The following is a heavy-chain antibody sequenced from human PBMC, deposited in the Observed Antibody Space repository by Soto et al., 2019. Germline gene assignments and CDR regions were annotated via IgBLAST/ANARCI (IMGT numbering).Heavy chain of an antibody. D-gene: IGHD3-9*01. J-gene: IGHJ4*02. V-gene: IGHV4-4*02. Sequence: PSETLSLTCAVSGGSISSSNWWSWVRQPPGKGLEWIGEIYHSGSTNYNPSLKSRVTISVDKSKNQFSLKLSSVTAADTAVYYCARESPDDILTGYYSWGQGTLVTVSS. CDR2: IYHSGST. CDR3: ARESPDDILTGYYS. CDR1: GGSISSSNW.